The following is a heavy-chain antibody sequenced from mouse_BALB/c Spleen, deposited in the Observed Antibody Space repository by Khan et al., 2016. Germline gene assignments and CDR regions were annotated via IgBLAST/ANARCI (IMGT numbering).Heavy chain of an antibody. CDR1: GYSITSDYA. CDR3: ATGRRKAWFAY. CDR2: ISYSGYT. V-gene: IGHV3-2*02. Sequence: EVQLQESGPGLVKPSQSLSLTCTVTGYSITSDYAWNWIRQFPGNKLEWMGYISYSGYTTYNPSLKSRISITRDTSKNQFFLQLNSVTTEDTATXYCATGRRKAWFAYWGQGTLVTGSA. J-gene: IGHJ3*01. D-gene: IGHD3-2*02.